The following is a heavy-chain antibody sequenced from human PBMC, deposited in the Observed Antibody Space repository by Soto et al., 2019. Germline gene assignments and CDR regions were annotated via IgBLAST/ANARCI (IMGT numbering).Heavy chain of an antibody. CDR3: ARDLLAANY. J-gene: IGHJ4*02. D-gene: IGHD2-2*01. V-gene: IGHV1-46*01. CDR2: INPNGGST. Sequence: QVQLVQSGAEVKKPGASVKLSCKASGYTFTSSYVHWVRQAPGQGLEWMAIINPNGGSTNYAQEFQGRVTVTTHTSTSTVFMELSSLQSDDTPIYYCARDLLAANYWGQGTLVTVSS. CDR1: GYTFTSSY.